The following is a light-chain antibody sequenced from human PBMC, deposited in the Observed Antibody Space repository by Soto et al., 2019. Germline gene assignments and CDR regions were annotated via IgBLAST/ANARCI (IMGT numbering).Light chain of an antibody. CDR3: SSYTSSTTVV. Sequence: QSALTQPASVSGSPGQSITISCTGTSSDVGGYNYVSWYQHHPGKAPKLMIYDVTYRPSGASDRFSGSKSGNMASLTISGLQAEDEADYYCSSYTSSTTVVFGGGTKVTVL. V-gene: IGLV2-14*03. CDR2: DVT. CDR1: SSDVGGYNY. J-gene: IGLJ2*01.